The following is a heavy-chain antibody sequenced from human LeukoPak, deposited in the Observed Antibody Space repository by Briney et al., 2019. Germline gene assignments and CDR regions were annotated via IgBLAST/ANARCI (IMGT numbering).Heavy chain of an antibody. J-gene: IGHJ3*02. Sequence: SETLSLTCTVSGGSINSNTYFWNWIRQPAGKRLEWIERIYASGGTDYNPSLRSRLSMSINRSSNQISLTLRSVTAADTAVYYCARYVDPYDISPHSFDIWGQGTVVTVSS. V-gene: IGHV4-61*02. CDR2: IYASGGT. D-gene: IGHD3-22*01. CDR3: ARYVDPYDISPHSFDI. CDR1: GGSINSNTYF.